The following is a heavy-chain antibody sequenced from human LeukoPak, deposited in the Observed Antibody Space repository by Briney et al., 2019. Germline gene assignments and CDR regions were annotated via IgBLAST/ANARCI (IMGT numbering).Heavy chain of an antibody. CDR1: GGSFSGYY. D-gene: IGHD3-9*01. CDR3: ARVGRYFDWLYTFDY. J-gene: IGHJ4*02. CDR2: INHSGST. V-gene: IGHV4-34*01. Sequence: SETLSLTCAVYGGSFSGYYWSWIRQPPGKGLEWIGEINHSGSTNYNPSLKSRVTISVDTSKNQFSLKLSSVTAADTAVYYCARVGRYFDWLYTFDYWGQGTLVTVSS.